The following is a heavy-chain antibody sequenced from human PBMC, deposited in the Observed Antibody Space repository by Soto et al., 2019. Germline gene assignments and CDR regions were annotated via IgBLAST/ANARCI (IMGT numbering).Heavy chain of an antibody. V-gene: IGHV1-3*01. Sequence: VASVQVSCKASGYTFTRYTMNWVRQAPGQRLEWMGWINPDNGNTKSSQKFQDRVIITRDTSASTAYMDLSSLRSEDTAVYYCARGIATGQLDPWGQGTLVTVSS. J-gene: IGHJ5*02. CDR2: INPDNGNT. CDR1: GYTFTRYT. D-gene: IGHD2-15*01. CDR3: ARGIATGQLDP.